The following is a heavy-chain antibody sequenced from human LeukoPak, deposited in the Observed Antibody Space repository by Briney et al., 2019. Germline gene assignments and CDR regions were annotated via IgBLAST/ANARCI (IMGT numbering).Heavy chain of an antibody. CDR1: GYSFTEYA. J-gene: IGHJ6*03. V-gene: IGHV7-4-1*02. CDR3: ARDSVAGFPFYYYYMDV. Sequence: GASVKVSCKTSGYSFTEYAINWVRQAPGQKFEWMGWINTKTGDPIYAQDFTGRFVFSLDTSVSTAYLQITSLKAEDTAVYYCARDSVAGFPFYYYYMDVWGEGTTVTVSS. D-gene: IGHD6-19*01. CDR2: INTKTGDP.